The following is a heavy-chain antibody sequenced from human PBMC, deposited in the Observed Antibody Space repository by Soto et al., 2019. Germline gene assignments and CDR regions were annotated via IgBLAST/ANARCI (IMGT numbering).Heavy chain of an antibody. Sequence: GGSRIRYGGAAQVTFPSYAMIWVRPAQGKGLEWVSTISGGGGNTYYADSVKGRFTISRDNSKSTLYLQMNSLRAEDTAVYYCAKGGYDSSGHSLYQFDSWGQGTLVT. CDR2: ISGGGGNT. CDR1: QVTFPSYA. CDR3: AKGGYDSSGHSLYQFDS. D-gene: IGHD3-22*01. J-gene: IGHJ4*02. V-gene: IGHV3-23*01.